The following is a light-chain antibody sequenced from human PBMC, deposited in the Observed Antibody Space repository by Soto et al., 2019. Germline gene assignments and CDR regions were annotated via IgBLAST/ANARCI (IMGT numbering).Light chain of an antibody. CDR1: QNIYTW. V-gene: IGKV1-5*03. CDR3: QQYERYST. CDR2: KAS. J-gene: IGKJ1*01. Sequence: DSQVTQSPSTLSASVGDRVTITCRASQNIYTWLAWYQQKPGIAPKLLIHKASTLESGVPSRFSGSGYGTEFTLTISGLQPEDSATYYCQQYERYSTFGQGTK.